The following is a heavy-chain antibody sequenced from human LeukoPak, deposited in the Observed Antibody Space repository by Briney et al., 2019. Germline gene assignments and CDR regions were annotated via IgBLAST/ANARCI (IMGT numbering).Heavy chain of an antibody. CDR2: IYYSGST. V-gene: IGHV4-59*12. Sequence: SETLSLTCTVSGGSISSYYWSWIRQPPGKGLEWIGYIYYSGSTNYNPSLKSRVTISVDTSKNQFSLKLSSVTAADTAVYYCARSRAPRDAFDIWGQGTMVTVSS. CDR3: ARSRAPRDAFDI. J-gene: IGHJ3*02. CDR1: GGSISSYY.